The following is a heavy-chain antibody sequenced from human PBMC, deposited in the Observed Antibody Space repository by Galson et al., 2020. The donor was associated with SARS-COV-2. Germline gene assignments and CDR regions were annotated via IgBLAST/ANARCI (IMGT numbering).Heavy chain of an antibody. V-gene: IGHV4-30-4*01. D-gene: IGHD3-10*01. Sequence: SETLSLTCTISSASISSDDYSWSWIRQPPGKGLEWIGYIDHSGNTYYTPSLKSRLTISVDMSKNQCSLKLSPVTAADTAVYYCARRGSGTYGARDAFGIWGRGTMVTVSS. CDR1: SASISSDDYS. J-gene: IGHJ3*02. CDR2: IDHSGNT. CDR3: ARRGSGTYGARDAFGI.